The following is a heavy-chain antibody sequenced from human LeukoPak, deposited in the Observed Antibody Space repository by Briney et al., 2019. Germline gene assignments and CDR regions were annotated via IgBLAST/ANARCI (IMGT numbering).Heavy chain of an antibody. V-gene: IGHV3-66*02. CDR3: ARDPGYSNGWVFDY. CDR1: GFTVSSNY. D-gene: IGHD6-19*01. J-gene: IGHJ4*02. CDR2: IYSGGST. Sequence: GGSLRLSCAASGFTVSSNYMSWVRQAPGKGLEWVSFIYSGGSTYYADSVKGRFTFSRDNSKNTLFLEMNNLRADDTAVYFCARDPGYSNGWVFDYWGQGALVTVSS.